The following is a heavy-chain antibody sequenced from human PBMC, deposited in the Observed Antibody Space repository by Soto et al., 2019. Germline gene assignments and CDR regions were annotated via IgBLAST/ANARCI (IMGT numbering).Heavy chain of an antibody. J-gene: IGHJ3*02. Sequence: SETLSLTCAVYGGSFSGYYWSWIRQPPGKGLEWIGEINLSGSTNYNPSLKSRVTISVDTSKNQFPLKLSSVTAADTAVYYCARSITIFGVVTNVDAFDIWGQGTMVTVSS. CDR3: ARSITIFGVVTNVDAFDI. V-gene: IGHV4-34*01. D-gene: IGHD3-3*01. CDR2: INLSGST. CDR1: GGSFSGYY.